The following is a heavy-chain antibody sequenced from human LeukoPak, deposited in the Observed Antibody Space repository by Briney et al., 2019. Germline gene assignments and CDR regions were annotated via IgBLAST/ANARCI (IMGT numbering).Heavy chain of an antibody. V-gene: IGHV1-18*01. CDR1: GYTFTSYG. CDR2: ISAYNGNT. D-gene: IGHD3-10*01. CDR3: ARRHYYGSGTKNRAVSWFDP. Sequence: ASVKVSCKASGYTFTSYGISWVRQAPGQGLEWMGWISAYNGNTNYAQKLQGRVTMTTDTSTSTAYMELSSLRSEDTAVYYCARRHYYGSGTKNRAVSWFDPWGQGTLVTVSS. J-gene: IGHJ5*02.